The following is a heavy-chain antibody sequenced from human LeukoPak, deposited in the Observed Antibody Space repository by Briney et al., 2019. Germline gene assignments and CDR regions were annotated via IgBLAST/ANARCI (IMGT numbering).Heavy chain of an antibody. Sequence: GGSLRLSCAASGFTFSSYEMNWVRQAPGKGAEGVSYISSSGSTIYYADSVKGRFTISRDNAKNSLYLQMNSLRAEDTAVYYCARGRAGSYYNNYWGQGTLVTVSS. CDR1: GFTFSSYE. CDR2: ISSSGSTI. V-gene: IGHV3-48*03. CDR3: ARGRAGSYYNNY. D-gene: IGHD3-10*01. J-gene: IGHJ4*02.